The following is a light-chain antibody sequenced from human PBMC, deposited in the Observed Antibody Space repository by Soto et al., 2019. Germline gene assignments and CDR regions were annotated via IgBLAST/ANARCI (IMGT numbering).Light chain of an antibody. CDR1: QSVSSSY. J-gene: IGKJ4*01. CDR2: GAS. CDR3: QQYGSSPLP. Sequence: IVLTKSPGTLSLSPGERATLSCRASQSVSSSYLAWYQQKPGQAPRLLIYGASSRATGIPDRFSGSGSGTDFTLTISSLETEYCAVYYCQQYGSSPLPFGGGTKVEIK. V-gene: IGKV3-20*01.